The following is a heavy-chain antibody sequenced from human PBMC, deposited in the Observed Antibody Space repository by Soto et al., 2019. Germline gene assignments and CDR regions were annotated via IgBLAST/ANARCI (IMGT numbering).Heavy chain of an antibody. D-gene: IGHD3-10*01. CDR1: GFSFSSYA. J-gene: IGHJ6*02. Sequence: EVQLVESGGGLVQPGGSLRLSCAASGFSFSSYAMHWVRQAPGKGLEYVSVISPNGGSTYHSDSVKDRFTISRDNSKTTLYLQMGSLRAEDMAVYYCARAGFYYGSGSYGYGMDFWGQGTSVTVSS. CDR2: ISPNGGST. V-gene: IGHV3-64*07. CDR3: ARAGFYYGSGSYGYGMDF.